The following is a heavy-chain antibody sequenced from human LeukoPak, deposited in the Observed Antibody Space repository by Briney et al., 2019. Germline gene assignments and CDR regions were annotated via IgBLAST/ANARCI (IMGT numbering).Heavy chain of an antibody. J-gene: IGHJ5*02. CDR2: MNPNSGNT. CDR1: GYAFTSYD. Sequence: ASVKVSCKASGYAFTSYDINWVRQATGQGLEWMGWMNPNSGNTGYAQKFQGRVTMTRNTSISTAYMELSSLRSEDTAVYYCARGRHSSGWPNSWFDPWGQGTLVTVSS. CDR3: ARGRHSSGWPNSWFDP. V-gene: IGHV1-8*01. D-gene: IGHD6-19*01.